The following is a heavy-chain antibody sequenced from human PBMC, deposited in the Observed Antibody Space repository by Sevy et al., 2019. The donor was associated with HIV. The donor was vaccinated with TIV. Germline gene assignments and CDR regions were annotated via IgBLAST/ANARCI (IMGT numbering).Heavy chain of an antibody. CDR1: GFTFSSYA. Sequence: GGSLRLSCAASGFTFSSYAMSWVRQAPGKGLEWVSAISGRGGSTYYADSVKGRFTISRDNSKNTLYLQMNSLRAEDTAVYYCAKVTSVVVVAATGAFDIWGQGTMVTVSS. CDR3: AKVTSVVVVAATGAFDI. D-gene: IGHD2-15*01. J-gene: IGHJ3*02. CDR2: ISGRGGST. V-gene: IGHV3-23*01.